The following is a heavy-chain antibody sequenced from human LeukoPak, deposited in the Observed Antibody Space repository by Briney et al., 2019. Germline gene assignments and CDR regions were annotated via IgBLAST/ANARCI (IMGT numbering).Heavy chain of an antibody. D-gene: IGHD3-22*01. J-gene: IGHJ4*02. CDR1: GFTVSSNY. CDR3: ARSANYYYDSSGYYPIFDY. Sequence: GSLRLSCAASGFTVSSNYMSWIRQPPGKGLEWIGYIYYSGSTSYNPSLKSRVTISVDTSKNQFSLKLSSVTAADTAVYYCARSANYYYDSSGYYPIFDYWGQGTLVTVSS. CDR2: IYYSGST. V-gene: IGHV4-59*02.